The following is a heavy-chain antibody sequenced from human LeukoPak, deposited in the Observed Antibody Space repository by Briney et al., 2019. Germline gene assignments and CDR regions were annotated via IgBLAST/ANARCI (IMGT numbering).Heavy chain of an antibody. CDR2: INSDGRTT. D-gene: IGHD3-22*01. J-gene: IGHJ4*02. V-gene: IGHV3-74*01. CDR1: EFTFSSYW. Sequence: GGSLRLSCEASEFTFSSYWMHWVRQAPGKGLVWVSRINSDGRTTIYADSVKGRSTVSRDNAKNTLYLQMNSLRAEDTAVYYCAREGYYDSSGYSIRFSYWGQGTLVTVSS. CDR3: AREGYYDSSGYSIRFSY.